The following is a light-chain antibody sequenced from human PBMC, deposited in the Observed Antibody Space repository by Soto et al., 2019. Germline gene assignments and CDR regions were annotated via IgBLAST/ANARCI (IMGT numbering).Light chain of an antibody. CDR2: YDS. CDR3: QVWDSSSDHVV. J-gene: IGLJ2*01. Sequence: SYELAQSPSVSVAPGKTASIPCGGNNIGSKSVHWYQQKPGQAPVLVIFYDSDRPSGIPERFSGSNSGNPATLTISRVEAGDEADYYCQVWDSSSDHVVFGGGTKLTVL. V-gene: IGLV3-21*04. CDR1: NIGSKS.